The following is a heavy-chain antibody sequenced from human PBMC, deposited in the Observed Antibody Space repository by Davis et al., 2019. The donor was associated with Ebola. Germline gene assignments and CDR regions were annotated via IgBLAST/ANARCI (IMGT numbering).Heavy chain of an antibody. Sequence: GESLKISCAASGFTFSSYWMSWVRQAPGKGLEWVANIKQDGSEKYYVDSVKGRFTISRDNAKNSLYLQMNSLRAEDTAVYYCARGIQWLVLGYYFDYWGQGTLVTVSS. CDR3: ARGIQWLVLGYYFDY. D-gene: IGHD6-19*01. CDR1: GFTFSSYW. J-gene: IGHJ4*02. V-gene: IGHV3-7*01. CDR2: IKQDGSEK.